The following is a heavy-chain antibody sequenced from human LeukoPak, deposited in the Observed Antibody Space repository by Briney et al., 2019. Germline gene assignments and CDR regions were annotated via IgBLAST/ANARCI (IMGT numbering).Heavy chain of an antibody. Sequence: SVKVSCKASGGTFSSYAISWVRQAPGQGLEWMGGIIPIFGTANYAQKFQGRVTITADESTSTAYMGLSSLRSEDTAVYYCARSFGGVIGLDYWGQGTLVTVSS. CDR3: ARSFGGVIGLDY. D-gene: IGHD3-16*02. CDR1: GGTFSSYA. CDR2: IIPIFGTA. V-gene: IGHV1-69*01. J-gene: IGHJ4*02.